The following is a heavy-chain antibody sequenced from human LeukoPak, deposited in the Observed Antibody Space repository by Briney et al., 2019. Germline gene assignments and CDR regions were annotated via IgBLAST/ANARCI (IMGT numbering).Heavy chain of an antibody. CDR3: ASRRLGNDY. Sequence: SETLSLTCTVSGGSVSDYYWSWIRQSPGRGLEWIGYIYYTGTSYNPSLKSRGTISADTSKNQFSLNLSSVTAAETAVYYCASRRLGNDYWGQGTLVTVSS. CDR2: IYYTGT. CDR1: GGSVSDYY. J-gene: IGHJ4*02. D-gene: IGHD7-27*01. V-gene: IGHV4-59*02.